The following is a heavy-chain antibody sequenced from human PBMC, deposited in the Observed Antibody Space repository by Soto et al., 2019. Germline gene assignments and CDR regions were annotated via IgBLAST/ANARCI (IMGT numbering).Heavy chain of an antibody. V-gene: IGHV4-30-4*01. CDR1: GGSISSGDDF. CDR3: ARDRAKWKDYYYYGMDV. CDR2: IYYSGST. J-gene: IGHJ6*02. Sequence: QVQLQESGPGLVKPSQTLSLTCTVSGGSISSGDDFWTWIRQPPGKGLEWIGYIYYSGSTYYNPSLKSRLTMSVDTSKNQFSLKLSSVTAADTAVYYCARDRAKWKDYYYYGMDVWGQGTTVNVPS. D-gene: IGHD1-20*01.